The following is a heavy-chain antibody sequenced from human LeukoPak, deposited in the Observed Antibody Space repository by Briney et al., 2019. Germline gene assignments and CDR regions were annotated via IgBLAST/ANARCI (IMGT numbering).Heavy chain of an antibody. CDR2: INHSGST. CDR3: ARRGVSAARGKRNWFDP. CDR1: GGSFSGYY. V-gene: IGHV4-34*01. J-gene: IGHJ5*02. Sequence: SETLSLTCAVYGGSFSGYYWSWIRQPPGKGLEWIGEINHSGSTNYNPSLKSRVTISVDTSKNQFSLKLSSVTAADTAVYYCARRGVSAARGKRNWFDPWGQGTLVTVSS. D-gene: IGHD2-2*01.